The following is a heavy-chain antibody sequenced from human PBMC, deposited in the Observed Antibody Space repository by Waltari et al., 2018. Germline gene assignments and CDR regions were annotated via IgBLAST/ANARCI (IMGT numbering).Heavy chain of an antibody. Sequence: EVQLVQSGAEVKKPGESLKISCKGSGYSFINYWIGWVRQMPGKGLEWMGIVFPNDSDTRYSPSFQGHVTISADKSINTAYLQWSSLKASDIATYYCVRHSRDGKNYGFDYWGQGTLVTVSS. CDR1: GYSFINYW. CDR3: VRHSRDGKNYGFDY. D-gene: IGHD3-10*01. CDR2: VFPNDSDT. V-gene: IGHV5-51*01. J-gene: IGHJ4*02.